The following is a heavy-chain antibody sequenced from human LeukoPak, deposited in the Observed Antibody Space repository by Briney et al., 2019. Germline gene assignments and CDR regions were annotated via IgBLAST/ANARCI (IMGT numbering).Heavy chain of an antibody. Sequence: PGGSLRLSCAASGFSFITYSMNWVRQAPGKGLEWVSSISSTSDYIYYADSVKGRFTISRDNAKKSLYLQMNSLGAEDTAVYYCARGATTTRFGRFDPWGQGTRVTVSS. CDR3: ARGATTTRFGRFDP. V-gene: IGHV3-21*01. D-gene: IGHD4-17*01. CDR1: GFSFITYS. CDR2: ISSTSDYI. J-gene: IGHJ5*02.